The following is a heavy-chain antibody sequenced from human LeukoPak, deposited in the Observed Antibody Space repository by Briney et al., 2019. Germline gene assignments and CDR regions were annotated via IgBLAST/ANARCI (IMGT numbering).Heavy chain of an antibody. CDR1: GFTFSSYA. CDR2: ISYDGSNK. V-gene: IGHV3-30*04. Sequence: PGGSLRLSCAASGFTFSSYAMHWVRQAPGKGLEWVAVISYDGSNKLYADSVKGRFTISRDNSKNSLYLQMSSLRAEDTAVYYCARDDGGPMVRGVSDYWGQGTLVTVSS. J-gene: IGHJ4*02. D-gene: IGHD3-10*01. CDR3: ARDDGGPMVRGVSDY.